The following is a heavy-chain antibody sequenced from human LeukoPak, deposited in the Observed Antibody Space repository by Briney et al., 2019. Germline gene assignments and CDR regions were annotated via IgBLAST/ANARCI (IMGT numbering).Heavy chain of an antibody. Sequence: ASVKVSCKASGYTFTSYYMHWVRQAPGQGIEWMGIINPSDGSTTYAQRFQGRVTLTRDTSTSTVYMELSSLRSEDTALYYCARHQGAGEYPFDYWDQGTLVTVSS. CDR1: GYTFTSYY. D-gene: IGHD2/OR15-2a*01. CDR3: ARHQGAGEYPFDY. V-gene: IGHV1-46*01. J-gene: IGHJ4*02. CDR2: INPSDGST.